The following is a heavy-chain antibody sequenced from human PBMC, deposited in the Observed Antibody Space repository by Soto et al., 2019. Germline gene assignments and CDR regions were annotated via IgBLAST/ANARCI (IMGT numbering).Heavy chain of an antibody. CDR1: GGSFSGYY. Sequence: SQTLSLPCAVYGGSFSGYYWSWIRQPPGKGLEWIGEINHSGSTNYNPSLKSRVTISVDTSKNQFSLKLSSVTAADTAVYYCARRRFLEWSHQDYYFDYWGQGTLVTVSS. CDR3: ARRRFLEWSHQDYYFDY. CDR2: INHSGST. D-gene: IGHD3-3*01. V-gene: IGHV4-34*01. J-gene: IGHJ4*02.